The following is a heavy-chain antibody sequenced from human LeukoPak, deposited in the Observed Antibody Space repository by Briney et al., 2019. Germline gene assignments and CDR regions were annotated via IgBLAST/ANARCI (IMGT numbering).Heavy chain of an antibody. CDR1: GFTFSSYW. CDR2: INTDGSST. V-gene: IGHV3-74*01. CDR3: ARLRGSGDFDY. Sequence: GESLRLSCAASGFTFSSYWMHWVRQAPGKGLVWVSRINTDGSSTSYADSVKGRFTISRDNAKNTLYLQMNSLRGEDTAVYYCARLRGSGDFDYWGQGTLVTVSS. J-gene: IGHJ4*02. D-gene: IGHD2-15*01.